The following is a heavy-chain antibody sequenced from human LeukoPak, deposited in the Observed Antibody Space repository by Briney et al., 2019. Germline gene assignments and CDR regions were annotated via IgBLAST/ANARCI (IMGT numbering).Heavy chain of an antibody. D-gene: IGHD6-13*01. J-gene: IGHJ2*01. CDR1: GFTFSSYG. V-gene: IGHV3-30*02. CDR2: IRYDGSNK. CDR3: ASGIAATGAYWYFDL. Sequence: PGGSLRLSCAASGFTFSSYGMHWVRQAPGKGLEWVAFIRYDGSNKYYADSVKGRFTISRDNSKNTLYLQMNSLRAEDTAVYYCASGIAATGAYWYFDLWGRGTLIIVSS.